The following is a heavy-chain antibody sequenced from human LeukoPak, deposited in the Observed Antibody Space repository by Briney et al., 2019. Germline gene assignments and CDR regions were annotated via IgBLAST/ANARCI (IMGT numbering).Heavy chain of an antibody. V-gene: IGHV1-2*02. Sequence: ASVKVSCKASGYTFTGYYMHWVRQAPGQGLEWMGWINPNSGGTNYAQKFQGRVTMTRDTSISTAYMELSRLRSDDTAVYYCARAHYLTGGFDPWGQGTLVTVSS. CDR1: GYTFTGYY. CDR2: INPNSGGT. CDR3: ARAHYLTGGFDP. D-gene: IGHD1-26*01. J-gene: IGHJ5*02.